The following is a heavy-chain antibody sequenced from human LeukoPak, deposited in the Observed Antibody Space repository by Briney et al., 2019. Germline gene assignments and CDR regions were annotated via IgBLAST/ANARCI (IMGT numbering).Heavy chain of an antibody. D-gene: IGHD3-22*01. CDR1: GFRFSNSW. V-gene: IGHV3-74*01. J-gene: IGHJ4*02. Sequence: GGSLRLSCAASGFRFSNSWMYWVRQGPGKGPVWVSRMKTDGTRIEYADSVKGRFTISRDNSKNTLHLQMNSLRAGDTAIYYCAKAGAYSNGYHEYPNYVDYWGQGTLVTVSS. CDR2: MKTDGTRI. CDR3: AKAGAYSNGYHEYPNYVDY.